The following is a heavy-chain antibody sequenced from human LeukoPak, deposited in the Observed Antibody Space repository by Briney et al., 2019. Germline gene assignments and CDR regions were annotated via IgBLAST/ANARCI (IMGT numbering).Heavy chain of an antibody. CDR2: ISGSGGST. CDR1: GFTFSSYA. J-gene: IGHJ4*02. D-gene: IGHD3-3*01. CDR3: AKDQRGYFQPFDS. V-gene: IGHV3-23*01. Sequence: GGSLRLSCAASGFTFSSYAMSWVRQAPGKGLEWVSAISGSGGSTYYADSVKGRFTISRDNSKNTLYLQINSLRAEDTAVYYCAKDQRGYFQPFDSWGQGTLVTVSS.